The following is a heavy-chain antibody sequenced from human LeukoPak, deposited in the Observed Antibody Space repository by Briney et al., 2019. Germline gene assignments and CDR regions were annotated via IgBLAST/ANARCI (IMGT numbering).Heavy chain of an antibody. J-gene: IGHJ4*02. D-gene: IGHD3-10*01. V-gene: IGHV1-18*01. CDR3: ARDSGDYYFDY. CDR2: ISGYNGNT. CDR1: GDTFTTYG. Sequence: GASVKVSCKASGDTFTTYGITWVRQAPGQGLEWMGWISGYNGNTEYTQKFQGRVAMTRDTSTSTAYMELRSLRSDDTAVYYCARDSGDYYFDYWGQGTLVTVSS.